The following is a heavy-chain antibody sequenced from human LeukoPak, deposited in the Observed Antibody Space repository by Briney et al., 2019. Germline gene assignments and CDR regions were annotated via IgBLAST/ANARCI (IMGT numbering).Heavy chain of an antibody. D-gene: IGHD2-2*01. CDR3: ARGPEAKIVVPTK. CDR1: GFTFSSYS. V-gene: IGHV3-48*01. J-gene: IGHJ4*02. Sequence: GGSLRLSCAASGFTFSSYSMNWVRQAPGRGLEWVSYISSSSSTIYYPDSVKGRFTISRDNAKNSLYLQMNSLSAEDTAVYYCARGPEAKIVVPTKWGQGTLVTVSS. CDR2: ISSSSSTI.